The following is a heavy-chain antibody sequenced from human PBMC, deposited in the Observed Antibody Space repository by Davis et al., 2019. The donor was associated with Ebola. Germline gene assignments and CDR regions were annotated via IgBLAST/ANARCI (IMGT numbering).Heavy chain of an antibody. J-gene: IGHJ4*02. CDR2: IRSKIYGGTT. V-gene: IGHV3-49*02. CDR1: DSIIWNHA. Sequence: LTRADSDSIIWNHAMSWVRPAPGKGLAWVGFIRSKIYGGTTEYAASVKGRFTISREESKGIAYLQMDSLQVEDTAVYYCTRLWTSGWFFDSWGQGTFVTVSS. D-gene: IGHD6-19*01. CDR3: TRLWTSGWFFDS.